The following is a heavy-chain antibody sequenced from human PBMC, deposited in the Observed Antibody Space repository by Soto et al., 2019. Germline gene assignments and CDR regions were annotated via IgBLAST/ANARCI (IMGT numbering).Heavy chain of an antibody. D-gene: IGHD3-10*01. Sequence: PSETLSLTCTVSGGSISDYFWSWIRQPPGKGLEWIGYIYYSGITNYNPSLKSRITISLDTSKTQFSLRLSSVTAADTAVYYCARMGLFYFFDSWGQGTLVT. CDR2: IYYSGIT. V-gene: IGHV4-59*01. J-gene: IGHJ4*01. CDR1: GGSISDYF. CDR3: ARMGLFYFFDS.